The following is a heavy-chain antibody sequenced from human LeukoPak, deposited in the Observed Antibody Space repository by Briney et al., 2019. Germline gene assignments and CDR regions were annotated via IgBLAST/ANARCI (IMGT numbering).Heavy chain of an antibody. CDR2: ISWNSASI. Sequence: SGGSLRLSCAASGFTFDDYAMHWVRQAPGKGLEWVSGISWNSASIAYADSVKGRFTISRDNAKNSLYLQMNSLRAEDTAVYYCASGGSSGWYFSTIYYFDYWGQGTLVTVSS. CDR1: GFTFDDYA. V-gene: IGHV3-9*01. J-gene: IGHJ4*02. CDR3: ASGGSSGWYFSTIYYFDY. D-gene: IGHD6-19*01.